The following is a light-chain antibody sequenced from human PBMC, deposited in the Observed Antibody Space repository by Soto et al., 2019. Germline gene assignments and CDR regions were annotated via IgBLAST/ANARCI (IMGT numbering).Light chain of an antibody. V-gene: IGLV1-40*01. CDR2: GNS. Sequence: QSVLTQPPSVSGAPGQRVTISCTGSSSNIGAGYDVHWYQQLPGTAPKLLIYGNSNRPSGVPDRFSGSKSGTSASLAITWLPAEDEADYYCQSYDISDVVFGGGTQLTVL. CDR3: QSYDISDVV. J-gene: IGLJ2*01. CDR1: SSNIGAGYD.